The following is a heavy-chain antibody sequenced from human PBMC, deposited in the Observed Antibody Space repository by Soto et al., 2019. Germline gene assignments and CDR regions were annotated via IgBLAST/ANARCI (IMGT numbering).Heavy chain of an antibody. CDR2: IYSNGNP. J-gene: IGHJ5*02. V-gene: IGHV4-31*03. CDR3: TRVVCRGGTCRRTGWCYP. CDR1: GGSISSGAYY. D-gene: IGHD2-15*01. Sequence: VQLQESGPGLVKPSQTLSLICTVSGGSISSGAYYWSWTRQHPGTGLEWIGDIYSNGNPYYSPSLKGRAPISVDTSKHQCSLSLSSVTAADTAVYYCTRVVCRGGTCRRTGWCYPWGQGTLVTVSA.